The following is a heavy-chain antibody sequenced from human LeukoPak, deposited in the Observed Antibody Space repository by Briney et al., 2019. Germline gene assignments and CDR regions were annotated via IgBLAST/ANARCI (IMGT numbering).Heavy chain of an antibody. CDR2: IYYSGST. CDR1: GGSISSYY. CDR3: ARHLRITILGVPWAFDI. D-gene: IGHD3-3*01. V-gene: IGHV4-59*08. Sequence: SETLSLTCTVSGGSISSYYWSWIRQPPGKGLEWIGYIYYSGSTYYNPSLKSRVTISVDTSKNQFSLKLSSVTAADTAVYYCARHLRITILGVPWAFDIWGQGTMVTVSS. J-gene: IGHJ3*02.